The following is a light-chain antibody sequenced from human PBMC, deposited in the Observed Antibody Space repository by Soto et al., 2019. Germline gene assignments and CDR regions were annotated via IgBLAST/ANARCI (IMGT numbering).Light chain of an antibody. CDR3: QQSYSTPPET. CDR1: QSISSY. J-gene: IGKJ1*01. CDR2: AAS. Sequence: DIQMTQSPSSLSASVGDRVTITCRASQSISSYLNWYQQKPGKAPKLLIYAASSLQSGVPSRFSGNGSGTDFTLTISSLQPEDFATYYCQQSYSTPPETFGQGTKVEIK. V-gene: IGKV1-39*01.